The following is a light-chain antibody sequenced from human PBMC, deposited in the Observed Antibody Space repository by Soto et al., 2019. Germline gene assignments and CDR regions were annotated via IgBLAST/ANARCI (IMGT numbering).Light chain of an antibody. CDR2: AAS. J-gene: IGKJ5*01. V-gene: IGKV1-33*01. CDR1: QDITNF. CDR3: QQYDILTT. Sequence: DIQMTQSPSSLSASIGDRVTITCQASQDITNFLNWYQQTPGKAPKLLINAASNLETGVPSRFSGSGSGTDFTFTISSLQPEDIATYYCQQYDILTTFGQGTRLEIK.